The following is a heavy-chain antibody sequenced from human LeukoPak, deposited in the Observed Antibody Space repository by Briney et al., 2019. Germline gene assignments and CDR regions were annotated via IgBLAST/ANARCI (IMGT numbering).Heavy chain of an antibody. D-gene: IGHD3-22*01. CDR2: ISSSGSTI. J-gene: IGHJ4*02. Sequence: GGSLRLSCAASGFTFSSYEMNWVRQAPGKGLEWVSYISSSGSTIYYADSVKGRFTISRDNAKNSLYLQMNSLRAEDTAVYYCARRDSSGYLIYYFDYWGQGTLVTASS. CDR3: ARRDSSGYLIYYFDY. CDR1: GFTFSSYE. V-gene: IGHV3-48*03.